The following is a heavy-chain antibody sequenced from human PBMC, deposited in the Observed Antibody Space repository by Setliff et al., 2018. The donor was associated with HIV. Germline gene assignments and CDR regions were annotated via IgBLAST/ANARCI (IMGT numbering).Heavy chain of an antibody. V-gene: IGHV4-34*01. J-gene: IGHJ4*02. CDR3: ARIYCGGKTCYPYFFDS. CDR1: GGSFSAYY. CDR2: INHSGST. Sequence: SETLSLTCADYGGSFSAYYWGWIRQPPGEGLEWIGEINHSGSTNYNPSLKSRVTISVDTSKNQFSLKLSSVTAADTAVYFCARIYCGGKTCYPYFFDSWGQGTLVTVSS. D-gene: IGHD2-21*01.